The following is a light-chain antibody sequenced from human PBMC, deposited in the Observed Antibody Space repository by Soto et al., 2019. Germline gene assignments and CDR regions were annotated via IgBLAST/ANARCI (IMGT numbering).Light chain of an antibody. CDR2: GAS. CDR3: QQYGSSPLT. J-gene: IGKJ1*01. Sequence: EIGLTQSPGTLSLSPGERATLSCRASQSVSSRYLACYQQKPGQAPRLLIYGASNRDTGIPDRFSGSGSGTDFNLTINRLEPEDFAVYYCQQYGSSPLTFGQGTKVEIK. V-gene: IGKV3-20*01. CDR1: QSVSSRY.